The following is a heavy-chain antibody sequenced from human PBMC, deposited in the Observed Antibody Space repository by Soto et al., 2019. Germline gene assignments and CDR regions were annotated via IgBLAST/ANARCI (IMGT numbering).Heavy chain of an antibody. D-gene: IGHD5-12*01. V-gene: IGHV4-4*02. J-gene: IGHJ6*02. CDR1: GGSISSSNW. CDR3: VREGGEYIYVDPHPLLAMDV. Sequence: SETLSLTCAVSGGSISSSNWWSWVRQTPGKGLEWIGEIHHSGITNYNPSLKSRVTILVDTSNNEFSLSLIFVTAADTALYYCVREGGEYIYVDPHPLLAMDVWGQAITVSVS. CDR2: IHHSGIT.